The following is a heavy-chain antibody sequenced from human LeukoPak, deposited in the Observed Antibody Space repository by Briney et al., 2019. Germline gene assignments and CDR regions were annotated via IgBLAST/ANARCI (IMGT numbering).Heavy chain of an antibody. CDR1: GFTLSSYA. CDR3: ARKSGYDFWSGYPGDDAFDI. CDR2: ISYDGSNK. Sequence: GGSLRLSCAASGFTLSSYAMHWVRQAPGKGLEWVAVISYDGSNKYYADSVKGRFTISRDNSKNTLYLQMNSLRAEDTAVYYCARKSGYDFWSGYPGDDAFDIWGQGTMVTVSS. J-gene: IGHJ3*02. D-gene: IGHD3-3*01. V-gene: IGHV3-30-3*01.